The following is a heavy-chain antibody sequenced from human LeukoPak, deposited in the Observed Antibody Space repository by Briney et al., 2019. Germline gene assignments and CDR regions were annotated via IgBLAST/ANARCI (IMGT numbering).Heavy chain of an antibody. V-gene: IGHV1-8*01. J-gene: IGHJ1*01. Sequence: ASVKVSCKASGYSFTSYDINWVRQATGQGLEWMGWMNPNSGNTGYAQKFWGRVSMTRNTSITTAYMELSSLRSEDTAVYYCARYSSSWYGYFQHWGQGTLVTVSS. D-gene: IGHD6-13*01. CDR2: MNPNSGNT. CDR3: ARYSSSWYGYFQH. CDR1: GYSFTSYD.